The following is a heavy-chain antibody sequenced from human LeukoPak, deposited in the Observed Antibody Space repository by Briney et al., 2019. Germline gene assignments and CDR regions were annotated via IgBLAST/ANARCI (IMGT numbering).Heavy chain of an antibody. CDR1: GGSISSSSYY. J-gene: IGHJ4*02. V-gene: IGHV4-39*01. CDR3: ARGFEVFPFDY. Sequence: PSETLSLTCTVSGGSISSSSYYWGWIRQPPGKGLEWFGRIYYSGSTYYNPSLKSRVTISVDTSKNQFSLNLSSVTAADTAVYYCARGFEVFPFDYWGQGTLVTVSS. CDR2: IYYSGST.